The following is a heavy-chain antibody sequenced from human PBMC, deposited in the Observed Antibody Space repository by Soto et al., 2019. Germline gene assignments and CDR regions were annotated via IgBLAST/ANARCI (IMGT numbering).Heavy chain of an antibody. Sequence: QGQLVQSGAEVKKPGASVKVSCKASGYTFTSYGISWVRQAPGQGLEWMGWISAKKGNTKYAQKFQGRVTMTTDTSTSKAYMELRRLRSDDTAVYYCAREILSPDFYFPRMDVWGQGATVTVTS. CDR1: GYTFTSYG. CDR3: AREILSPDFYFPRMDV. J-gene: IGHJ6*02. D-gene: IGHD2-21*02. CDR2: ISAKKGNT. V-gene: IGHV1-18*04.